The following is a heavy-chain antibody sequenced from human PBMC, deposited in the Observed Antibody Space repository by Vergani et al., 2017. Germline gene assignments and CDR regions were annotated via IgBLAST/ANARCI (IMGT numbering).Heavy chain of an antibody. D-gene: IGHD7-27*01. CDR2: ISTSSSTI. CDR1: GFSFSTYS. Sequence: EVRLVESGGGLVQPGGSLRLSCAASGFSFSTYSLNWVRQAPGKGLDWVSYISTSSSTIYYADSVKGRFTISRDNGKNSLFLQMNSLRAEDTAVYYCARDFAPTADTGSDFGGQGTLVTFS. J-gene: IGHJ4*02. V-gene: IGHV3-48*01. CDR3: ARDFAPTADTGSDF.